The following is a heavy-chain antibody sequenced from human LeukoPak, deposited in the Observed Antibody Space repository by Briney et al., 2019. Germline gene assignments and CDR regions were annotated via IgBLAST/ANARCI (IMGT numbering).Heavy chain of an antibody. V-gene: IGHV1-46*03. CDR3: ALIVVVPAAPTRGEFVDY. CDR2: INPSGGST. J-gene: IGHJ4*02. Sequence: GASVKASCKASGYTFTSYYMHWVRQAPGQGLEWMGIINPSGGSTSYAQKFQGRVTMTRDTSTSTVYMELNSLRSEDTAVYYCALIVVVPAAPTRGEFVDYWGQGTLVTVSS. CDR1: GYTFTSYY. D-gene: IGHD2-2*01.